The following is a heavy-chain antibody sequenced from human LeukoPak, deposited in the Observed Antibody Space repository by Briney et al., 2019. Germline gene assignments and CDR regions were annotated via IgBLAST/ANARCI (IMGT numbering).Heavy chain of an antibody. CDR1: GGSISSYY. J-gene: IGHJ5*02. Sequence: SETLSLTCTVSGGSISSYYWSWMRQPPGKGLEWVGHIYYSGNTNYNPSLKSRVTISVDTSKNQFSLKLSSVTAADTAVYYCARGGYSYGYLNWFDPWGQGTLVTVSS. D-gene: IGHD5-18*01. V-gene: IGHV4-59*01. CDR2: IYYSGNT. CDR3: ARGGYSYGYLNWFDP.